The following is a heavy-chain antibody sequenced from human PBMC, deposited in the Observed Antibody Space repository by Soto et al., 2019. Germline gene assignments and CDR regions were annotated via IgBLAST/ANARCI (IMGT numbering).Heavy chain of an antibody. D-gene: IGHD2-21*02. CDR1: GFTFNYYW. Sequence: EVQLVESGGGLVQPGGSLRLSCVASGFTFNYYWMHWVRQAPGKGLVWVSRIQSDGSSPDYVDSVKGRFTISRDNAKNTLYLQMSNLIAEDTAVYYCARGGDPDYWGQGTLVTVSS. CDR2: IQSDGSSP. V-gene: IGHV3-74*01. J-gene: IGHJ4*02. CDR3: ARGGDPDY.